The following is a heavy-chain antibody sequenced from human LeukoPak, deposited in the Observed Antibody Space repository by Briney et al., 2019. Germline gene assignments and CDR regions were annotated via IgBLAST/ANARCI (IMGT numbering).Heavy chain of an antibody. V-gene: IGHV1-8*01. J-gene: IGHJ6*03. CDR2: MDPNSGNT. D-gene: IGHD1-26*01. CDR3: ARAKRELPSYYDYMDV. Sequence: VASVKVSCKASGYTFTSYDINWVRQATGQGLEWMGWMDPNSGNTGYAQKFQGRVTMTRNTSISPAYMELSSLRSEDTAVYYCARAKRELPSYYDYMDVWGKGTTVTVSS. CDR1: GYTFTSYD.